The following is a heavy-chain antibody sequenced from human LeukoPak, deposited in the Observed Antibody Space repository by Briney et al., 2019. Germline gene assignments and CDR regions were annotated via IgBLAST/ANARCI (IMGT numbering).Heavy chain of an antibody. V-gene: IGHV3-21*01. D-gene: IGHD6-6*01. J-gene: IGHJ2*01. Sequence: GGSLRLSRAASGFTSSSYSMNWVRQAPGKGLEWVSSFRGHNRSRFYADSAMGRFTITRANAKNPLYLQMNTLRAEDTAVYYCTGRTFSSSSRDYSYFDLWGRGTLVSVSS. CDR1: GFTSSSYS. CDR2: FRGHNRSR. CDR3: TGRTFSSSSRDYSYFDL.